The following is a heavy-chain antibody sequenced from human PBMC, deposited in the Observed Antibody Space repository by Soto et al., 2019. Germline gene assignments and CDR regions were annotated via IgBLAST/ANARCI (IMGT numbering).Heavy chain of an antibody. CDR1: GFTFSSYA. CDR2: ISGSGGST. D-gene: IGHD6-13*01. J-gene: IGHJ6*03. CDR3: AKEGHSSSWYESWGNYYYYMDV. Sequence: GGSLRLSCAASGFTFSSYAMSWVRQAPGKGLEWVSAISGSGGSTYYADSVKGRFTISRDNSKNTLYLQMNSLRAEDTAVYYCAKEGHSSSWYESWGNYYYYMDVWGKGTTVTVSS. V-gene: IGHV3-23*01.